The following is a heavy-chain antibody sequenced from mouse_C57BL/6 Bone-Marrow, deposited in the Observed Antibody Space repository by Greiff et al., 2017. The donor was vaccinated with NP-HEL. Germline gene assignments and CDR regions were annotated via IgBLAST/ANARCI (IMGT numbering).Heavy chain of an antibody. CDR3: ARDRIYYYGSSSWFAY. CDR1: GFTFSSYA. Sequence: EVKVVESGGGLVKPGGSLKLSCAASGFTFSSYAMSWVRQTPEKRLEWVATISDGGSYTYYPDNVKGRFTISRDNAKNNLYLQMSHLKSEDTAMYYCARDRIYYYGSSSWFAYWGQGTLVTVSA. J-gene: IGHJ3*01. V-gene: IGHV5-4*01. D-gene: IGHD1-1*01. CDR2: ISDGGSYT.